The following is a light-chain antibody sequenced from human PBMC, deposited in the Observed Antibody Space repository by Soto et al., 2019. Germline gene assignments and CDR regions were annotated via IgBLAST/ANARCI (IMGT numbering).Light chain of an antibody. CDR3: CSYAGSYTFNV. V-gene: IGLV2-11*01. Sequence: QSALTQPRSVSGSPRQSVTISCAGTSSDVGGYNYVSWYQQHPGKAPKLMIYDVSERPSGVPDRFSGSKSDNTASLTISGLQAEDEADYYCCSYAGSYTFNVFGTGTKLTVL. CDR2: DVS. CDR1: SSDVGGYNY. J-gene: IGLJ1*01.